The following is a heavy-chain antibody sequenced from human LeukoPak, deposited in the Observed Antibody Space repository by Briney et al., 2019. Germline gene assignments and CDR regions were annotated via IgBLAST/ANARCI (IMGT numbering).Heavy chain of an antibody. CDR2: IYHSGST. J-gene: IGHJ3*02. Sequence: SETLSLTCTVSGGSISSSSYYWGWIRQHPGKGLEWIGYIYHSGSTYYNPSLKSRVTISVDTSKNQFSLKLSSVTAADTAVYYCARDQGTSGYYSNDAFDIWGQGAMVTVSS. CDR3: ARDQGTSGYYSNDAFDI. D-gene: IGHD3-22*01. CDR1: GGSISSSSYY. V-gene: IGHV4-31*03.